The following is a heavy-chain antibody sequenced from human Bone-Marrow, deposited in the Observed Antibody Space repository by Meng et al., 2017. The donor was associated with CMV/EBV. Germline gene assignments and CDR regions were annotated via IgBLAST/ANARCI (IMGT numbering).Heavy chain of an antibody. CDR1: GYTFTSHG. CDR2: INSNNGDT. V-gene: IGHV1-18*01. D-gene: IGHD3-10*01. J-gene: IGHJ6*02. Sequence: ASVKVSCKASGYTFTSHGFSWVRQAPGQGLEWMGWINSNNGDTKYSQKVQGRVTMTTDTSTSTDSMELRNLRPDDTAVYYCARDATEWFGEINRGTYYGMDVWGQGTTVTVSS. CDR3: ARDATEWFGEINRGTYYGMDV.